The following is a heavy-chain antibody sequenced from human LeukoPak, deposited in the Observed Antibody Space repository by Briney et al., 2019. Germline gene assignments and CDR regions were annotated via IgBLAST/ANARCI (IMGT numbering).Heavy chain of an antibody. D-gene: IGHD3-22*01. CDR3: AKSRLPYDSSGYYSFVC. CDR1: GFPFRTYA. Sequence: GGSLRLSCAAAGFPFRTYAMSRVRPAPGKGLEWVSSMTGSGGSYADSVKGRFTISRDNSKDTLSLQMNSLRAEGTAVYYCAKSRLPYDSSGYYSFVCWGLGTLVTVSS. CDR2: MTGSGGS. J-gene: IGHJ4*02. V-gene: IGHV3-23*01.